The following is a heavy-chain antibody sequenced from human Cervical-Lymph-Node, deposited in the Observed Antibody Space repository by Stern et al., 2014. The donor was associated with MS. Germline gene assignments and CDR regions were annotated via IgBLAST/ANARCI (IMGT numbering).Heavy chain of an antibody. Sequence: VQLEESGGGVVQPGRSLRLSCVASGFIFSNYGMHWVRQAPGKGLEWGAVIWYDGSHEDYADSVKGRFTVSRDNSKNMVYLQMNSLGVEDTAMYYCVREGGYSFGYWFDPWGQGTRVTVSS. J-gene: IGHJ5*02. CDR3: VREGGYSFGYWFDP. CDR2: IWYDGSHE. CDR1: GFIFSNYG. V-gene: IGHV3-33*01. D-gene: IGHD5-18*01.